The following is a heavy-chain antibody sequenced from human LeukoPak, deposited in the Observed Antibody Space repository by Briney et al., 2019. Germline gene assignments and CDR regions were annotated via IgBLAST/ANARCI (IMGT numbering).Heavy chain of an antibody. V-gene: IGHV1-2*02. CDR2: INPNSGGT. CDR3: ARVDIVVVPAAIQLWWAFDY. CDR1: GYTFTGYY. Sequence: GASVKVSCKASGYTFTGYYMHWMRQAPGQGLEWMGWINPNSGGTNYAQKFQGRVTMTRDTSISTAYMELSRLRSDDTAVYYCARVDIVVVPAAIQLWWAFDYWGQGTLVTVSS. D-gene: IGHD2-2*01. J-gene: IGHJ4*02.